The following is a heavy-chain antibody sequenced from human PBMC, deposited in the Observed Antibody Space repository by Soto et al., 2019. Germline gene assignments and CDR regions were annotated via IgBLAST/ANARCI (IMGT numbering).Heavy chain of an antibody. J-gene: IGHJ6*03. CDR3: ARGPYGSGIRSPYYYYYMGV. V-gene: IGHV4-34*01. Sequence: QVQLQQWGAGLLKPSETLSLTCAVYGGSFSGYYWSWIRQPPGTGLEWIGEIDPSGSTNYNPSLRRRVTITVESSKGQFSLKLSSGTAADTAVYYCARGPYGSGIRSPYYYYYMGVWCNGTTVTVSS. D-gene: IGHD3-10*01. CDR2: IDPSGST. CDR1: GGSFSGYY.